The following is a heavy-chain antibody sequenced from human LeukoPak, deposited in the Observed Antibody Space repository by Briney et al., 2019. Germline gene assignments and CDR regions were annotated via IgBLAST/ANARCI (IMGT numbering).Heavy chain of an antibody. J-gene: IGHJ3*02. V-gene: IGHV4-59*08. CDR3: ARHKKKDIVVVPGAFDT. CDR2: IYYSGST. Sequence: PSETLSLTCTVSGGSISSYYWSWIRQPPGKGLEWIGYIYYSGSTNYNPSLKSRVTISVDTSKNQFSLKLSSVTAADTAVYYCARHKKKDIVVVPGAFDTWGQGTMVTVSS. CDR1: GGSISSYY. D-gene: IGHD2-2*01.